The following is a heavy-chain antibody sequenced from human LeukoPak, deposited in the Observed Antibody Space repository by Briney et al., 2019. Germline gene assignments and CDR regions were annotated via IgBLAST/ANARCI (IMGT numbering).Heavy chain of an antibody. V-gene: IGHV4-38-2*02. D-gene: IGHD1-14*01. J-gene: IGHJ4*02. CDR1: GYPITTSYY. CDR3: ARDEPGGLHY. CDR2: AHHTAGT. Sequence: SETLSLTCAVSGYPITTSYYCTWARQSPEKGLEWIGSAHHTAGTYYNPSLKSRVTISLETSRNQFSLRLNSVTAADTAVYYCARDEPGGLHYWGQGTLVTVSS.